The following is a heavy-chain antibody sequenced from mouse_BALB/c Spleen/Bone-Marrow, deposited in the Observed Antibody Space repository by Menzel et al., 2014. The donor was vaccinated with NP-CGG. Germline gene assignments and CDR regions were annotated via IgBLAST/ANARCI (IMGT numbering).Heavy chain of an antibody. D-gene: IGHD2-4*01. V-gene: IGHV1S132*01. Sequence: VQLQQSGAEAVNPGASVKLSCRTSGYTFTNYWIQWVEQRPGQGLGWIGEIFPGTDTTYYNEKFKDKATLTITTSSSTAYIHLRNLPSWGSAVYYLARHYDFAEEAWFASRGQGTLVTVSA. CDR2: IFPGTDTT. CDR3: ARHYDFAEEAWFAS. CDR1: GYTFTNYW. J-gene: IGHJ3*01.